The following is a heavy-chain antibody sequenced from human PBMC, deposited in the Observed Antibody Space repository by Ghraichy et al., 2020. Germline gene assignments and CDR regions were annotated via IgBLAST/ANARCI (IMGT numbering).Heavy chain of an antibody. Sequence: SQTLSLTCAVYGGSFSGYYWSWIRQPPGKGLEWIGEINHSGSTNYNPSLKSRVTISVDTSKNQFSLKLSSVTAADTAVYYCARGRGSSWSWFDPWGQGTLVTVSS. J-gene: IGHJ5*02. D-gene: IGHD6-13*01. V-gene: IGHV4-34*01. CDR3: ARGRGSSWSWFDP. CDR1: GGSFSGYY. CDR2: INHSGST.